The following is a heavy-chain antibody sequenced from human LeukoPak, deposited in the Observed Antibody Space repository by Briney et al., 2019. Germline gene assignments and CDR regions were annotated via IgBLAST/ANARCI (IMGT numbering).Heavy chain of an antibody. CDR2: IYHSGST. CDR3: ARVEHGGNTEAIDY. Sequence: SETLSLTCAVSGGSISSGGYSWSWIRQPPGKGLEWIGYIYHSGSTYYNPSLKSRVTISVDRSKNQFSLKLSCVTAADTAVYYCARVEHGGNTEAIDYWGQGTLVTVSS. D-gene: IGHD4-23*01. CDR1: GGSISSGGYS. J-gene: IGHJ4*02. V-gene: IGHV4-30-2*01.